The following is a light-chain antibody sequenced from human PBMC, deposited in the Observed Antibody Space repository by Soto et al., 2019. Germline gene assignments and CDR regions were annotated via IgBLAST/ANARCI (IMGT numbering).Light chain of an antibody. V-gene: IGLV2-14*01. CDR1: SSDVGYDNY. CDR3: SSYTSSSTLV. Sequence: QSALTQPASVSGSPGQSITISCTGTSSDVGYDNYVSWFQQHPGKAPKLMIYEVSRRPSGVSNRFSGSKSGNTASLTISGLQAEDEADYYCSSYTSSSTLVFGTGTKLTVL. CDR2: EVS. J-gene: IGLJ1*01.